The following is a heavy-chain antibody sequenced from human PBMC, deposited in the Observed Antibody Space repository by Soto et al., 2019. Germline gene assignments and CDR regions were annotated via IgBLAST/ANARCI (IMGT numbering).Heavy chain of an antibody. CDR1: GFTFSSYW. J-gene: IGHJ4*02. CDR3: ARAQLGYCSSTSCPPGGY. V-gene: IGHV3-7*01. Sequence: GGSLRLSCAASGFTFSSYWMSWVRQAPGKGLEWVANIKQDGSEKYYVDSVKGRFTISRDNAKNSLYLQMNSLRAEDTAVYYCARAQLGYCSSTSCPPGGYWGQGTLVTVSS. CDR2: IKQDGSEK. D-gene: IGHD2-2*01.